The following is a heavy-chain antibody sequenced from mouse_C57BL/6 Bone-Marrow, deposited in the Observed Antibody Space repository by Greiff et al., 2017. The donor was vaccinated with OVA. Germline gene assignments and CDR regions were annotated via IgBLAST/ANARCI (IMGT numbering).Heavy chain of an antibody. CDR2: IDPNSGGT. CDR3: ARGGYGYAMDY. D-gene: IGHD1-1*01. J-gene: IGHJ4*01. CDR1: GYTFTSYW. V-gene: IGHV1-72*01. Sequence: QVQLQQPGAELVMPGASVKLSCKASGYTFTSYWMHWVKQRPGQGLEWIGRIDPNSGGTKYNEKFKSKATLTVDKPSSTAYMQLSSLTSEDSAVYYCARGGYGYAMDYWGQGTSVTVSS.